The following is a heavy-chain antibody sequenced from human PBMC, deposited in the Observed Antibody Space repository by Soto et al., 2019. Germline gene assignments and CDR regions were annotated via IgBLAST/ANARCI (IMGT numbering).Heavy chain of an antibody. D-gene: IGHD3-22*01. Sequence: QVQLQESGPGLVKPSQTLSLTCTVSGGSISSGGYYWSWIRQHPGKGLEWIASIYYTGSTYYNPSLKSRVTMSVDTSKNQFSLRLSSVTAADTAVYYCARDYSDSTGYYSWYYYGMDVWGQGTTVTVSS. CDR1: GGSISSGGYY. CDR2: IYYTGST. CDR3: ARDYSDSTGYYSWYYYGMDV. V-gene: IGHV4-31*03. J-gene: IGHJ6*02.